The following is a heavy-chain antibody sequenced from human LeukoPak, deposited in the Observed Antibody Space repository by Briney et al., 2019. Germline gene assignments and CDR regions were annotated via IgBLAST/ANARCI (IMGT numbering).Heavy chain of an antibody. Sequence: PGGSLRLSCAASGFTFSNYAMSWVRQAPGKGLEWVSTISTSGGNTYYADSVKGRFTISRGNSKNTLYLQMSSLGAADTAVYYCAKRVAGTGTQFFDYWGQGTLVTVSS. CDR2: ISTSGGNT. D-gene: IGHD6-19*01. CDR3: AKRVAGTGTQFFDY. CDR1: GFTFSNYA. J-gene: IGHJ4*02. V-gene: IGHV3-23*01.